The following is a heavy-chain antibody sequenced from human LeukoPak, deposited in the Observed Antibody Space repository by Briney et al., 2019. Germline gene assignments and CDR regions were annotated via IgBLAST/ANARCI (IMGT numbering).Heavy chain of an antibody. CDR1: GYTFTFSY. Sequence: GASVTVSFTSSGYTFTFSYIHWVRQAPGQGLVLMGGISPDSGDTIYAQKFQSRVTMTRNTSISTAYMELSRLRSYDTAVYYCARTSSFDYWGQGTPVTVSS. J-gene: IGHJ4*02. V-gene: IGHV1-2*02. D-gene: IGHD6-6*01. CDR2: ISPDSGDT. CDR3: ARTSSFDY.